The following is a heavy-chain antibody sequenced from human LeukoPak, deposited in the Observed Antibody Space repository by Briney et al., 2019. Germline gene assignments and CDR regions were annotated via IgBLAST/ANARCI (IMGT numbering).Heavy chain of an antibody. CDR2: IIPIFGTA. D-gene: IGHD3-16*02. V-gene: IGHV1-69*06. J-gene: IGHJ3*02. CDR3: ARDLGTYDYVWGSYRYDAFDI. Sequence: SVKVSCKASGGTFSSYAISWVRQAPGQGLEWMGGIIPIFGTANYAQKFQGRVTITADKSTSTAYMELSSLRSEDTAVYYCARDLGTYDYVWGSYRYDAFDIWGQGTMVTVSS. CDR1: GGTFSSYA.